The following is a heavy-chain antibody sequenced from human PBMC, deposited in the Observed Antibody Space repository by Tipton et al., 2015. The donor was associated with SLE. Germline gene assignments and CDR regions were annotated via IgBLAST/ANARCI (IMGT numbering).Heavy chain of an antibody. V-gene: IGHV3-30*04. CDR1: GFRFNNYG. D-gene: IGHD5-12*01. Sequence: SLRLSCAASGFRFNNYGMYWVRQAPGKGLEWVAFISYDGSEQKYADSVKGRITISRDNSKNTLFLQMNSLRPGDTAVYYCARDHVDGFFDSWGQGTLVTVSS. CDR3: ARDHVDGFFDS. CDR2: ISYDGSEQ. J-gene: IGHJ4*02.